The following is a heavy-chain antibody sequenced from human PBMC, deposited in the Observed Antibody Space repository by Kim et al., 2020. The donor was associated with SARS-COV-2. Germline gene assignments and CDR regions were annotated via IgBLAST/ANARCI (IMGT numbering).Heavy chain of an antibody. CDR2: INTNTGNP. CDR3: ARGGAGRDIFTGYYFPLTYCYGMGG. D-gene: IGHD3-9*01. V-gene: IGHV7-4-1*02. CDR1: GYTFTSYA. Sequence: ASVKVSCKASGYTFTSYAMNWVRQAPGQGLAWMGWINTNTGNPTYVQGFAGRFVFSLDTSVSTAYLQISSLKAEDTAVYYCARGGAGRDIFTGYYFPLTYCYGMGGWEQGTTGTVSS. J-gene: IGHJ6*01.